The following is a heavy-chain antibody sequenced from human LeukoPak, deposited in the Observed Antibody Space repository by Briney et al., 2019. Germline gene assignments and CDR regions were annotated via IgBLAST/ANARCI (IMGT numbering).Heavy chain of an antibody. V-gene: IGHV4-39*07. D-gene: IGHD3-3*01. J-gene: IGHJ4*02. CDR2: IYYNGRT. Sequence: KPSETLSLTCTVSGGSISSSGHYWGWIRQSPGKGLEWIGNIYYNGRTSYNPSLNSRVTISLDTSKNQFSLNVLSVTAADSALYYCASSFTTPGGYWGQGILVTVSS. CDR3: ASSFTTPGGY. CDR1: GGSISSSGHY.